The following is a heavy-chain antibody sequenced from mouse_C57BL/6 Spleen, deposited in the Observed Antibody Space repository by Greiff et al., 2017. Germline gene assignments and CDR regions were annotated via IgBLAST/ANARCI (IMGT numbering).Heavy chain of an antibody. CDR3: ARKGGGITTVVYFDY. Sequence: QVQLKQSGAELMKPGASVKLSCKATGYTFPGYWIEWVKQRPGHGLEWIGEILPGSGSTNYNEKFKGKATFTADTSSNTAYMQLSSLTTEDSAIYYCARKGGGITTVVYFDYWGQGTTLTVSS. J-gene: IGHJ2*01. CDR1: GYTFPGYW. D-gene: IGHD1-1*01. CDR2: ILPGSGST. V-gene: IGHV1-9*01.